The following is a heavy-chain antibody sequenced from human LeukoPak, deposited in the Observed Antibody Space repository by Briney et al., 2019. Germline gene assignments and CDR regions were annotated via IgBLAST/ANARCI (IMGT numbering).Heavy chain of an antibody. CDR2: ISGTGGNT. J-gene: IGHJ4*02. CDR1: GFTFSSYA. Sequence: PGGSLRLSCAASGFTFSSYAMSWVRQAPGKGLEWVSAISGTGGNTYYADSVKGRFTISRDNSKNTLYLQMNSLRAEDTAIYYCARTVARIGYWGQGTLVTVSS. D-gene: IGHD4-23*01. CDR3: ARTVARIGY. V-gene: IGHV3-23*01.